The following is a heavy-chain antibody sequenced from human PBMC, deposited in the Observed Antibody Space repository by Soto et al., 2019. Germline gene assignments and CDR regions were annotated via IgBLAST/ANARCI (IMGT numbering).Heavy chain of an antibody. CDR2: ISGSVGST. V-gene: IGHV3-23*01. CDR3: AKDRTIASRNYDY. CDR1: GFIFSDFA. Sequence: GGSLRLSCAASGFIFSDFAMSWVRQAPGKGLEWVSAISGSVGSTYYADSVKGRFTISRDNSNNTLYLQMNSLRAEDTGVYYCAKDRTIASRNYDYWGQGIQVTVSS. D-gene: IGHD6-6*01. J-gene: IGHJ4*02.